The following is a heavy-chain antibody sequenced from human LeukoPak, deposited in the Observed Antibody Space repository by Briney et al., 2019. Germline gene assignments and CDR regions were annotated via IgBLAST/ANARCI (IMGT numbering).Heavy chain of an antibody. D-gene: IGHD3-22*01. CDR1: GFTFSSYG. CDR2: ISDSGGST. J-gene: IGHJ4*02. CDR3: AKKGYYDSIDY. V-gene: IGHV3-23*01. Sequence: PGGTLRLSCAASGFTFSSYGMSWVRQAPGKGLEWVSAISDSGGSTYYADSVKGRFTISRDNSKNTLYLQMSSLRAEDTAVYFCAKKGYYDSIDYWGQGTLVTVSS.